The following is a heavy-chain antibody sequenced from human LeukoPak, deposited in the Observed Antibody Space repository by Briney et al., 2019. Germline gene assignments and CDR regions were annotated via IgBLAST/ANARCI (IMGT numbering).Heavy chain of an antibody. CDR2: IYTSGST. J-gene: IGHJ6*03. CDR3: AREGKFGSYYYYMDI. V-gene: IGHV4-61*02. CDR1: GGSISSGSYY. D-gene: IGHD2-15*01. Sequence: PSETLSLTCTVSGGSISSGSYYWSWIRQPAGKGLEWIGRIYTSGSTNYNSSLKSRVIISVYTSKNQFSLKLSSVTAADTAVYYCAREGKFGSYYYYMDIWGKGTTVTISS.